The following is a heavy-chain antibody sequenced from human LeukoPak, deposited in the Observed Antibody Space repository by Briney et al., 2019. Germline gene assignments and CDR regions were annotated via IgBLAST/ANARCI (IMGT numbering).Heavy chain of an antibody. D-gene: IGHD5-18*01. CDR2: IGNTET. CDR1: GFPFETNA. CDR3: AKDWIQFDRVFDCFDS. V-gene: IGHV3-23*01. Sequence: GGSLRLSCATSGFPFETNAMSWVRQAPGRGLEWVATIGNTETFYADSVTGRFTISRDNSKNTVNLQMNRLRVEDTAIYYCAKDWIQFDRVFDCFDSWGQGTLVTVSS. J-gene: IGHJ4*02.